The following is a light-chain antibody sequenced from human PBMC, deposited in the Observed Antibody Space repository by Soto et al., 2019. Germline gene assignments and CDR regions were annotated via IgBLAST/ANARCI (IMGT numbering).Light chain of an antibody. CDR2: ATS. J-gene: IGKJ5*01. CDR3: QQYNTYPIT. V-gene: IGKV1D-16*01. Sequence: DIQMTQSPSSLSSSFGDRVSITCRASQSISTWLAWYQQKPGKAPKSLIYATSNLQSGVTSRFSGSGFGTEFTLTISSLQPEDFATYYCQQYNTYPITFGPGTRLEIK. CDR1: QSISTW.